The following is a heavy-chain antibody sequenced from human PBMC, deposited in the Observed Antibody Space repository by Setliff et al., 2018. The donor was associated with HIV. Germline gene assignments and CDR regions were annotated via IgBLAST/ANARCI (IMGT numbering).Heavy chain of an antibody. D-gene: IGHD5-12*01. CDR2: INQSGGI. CDR3: ATASGYDLFMGAFDI. Sequence: KASETLSLTCAVSGGSFSGYYWSWIRQPPGKGLEWIGEINQSGGINYNPSLKSRVTTSIDTFKNQFSMKLYSVTAADTAVYYCATASGYDLFMGAFDIWGQGTMVTVSS. J-gene: IGHJ3*02. CDR1: GGSFSGYY. V-gene: IGHV4-34*01.